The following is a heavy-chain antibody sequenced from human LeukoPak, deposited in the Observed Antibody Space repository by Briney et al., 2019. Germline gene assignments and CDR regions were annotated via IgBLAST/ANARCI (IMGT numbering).Heavy chain of an antibody. V-gene: IGHV3-33*08. D-gene: IGHD3-3*01. CDR3: ARDLRGDNYNFWSGYYDY. J-gene: IGHJ4*02. CDR1: GFTFSSYG. Sequence: GGSLRLSCAASGFTFSSYGMHWVRQAPGKGLEWVSVIWYDGSNKYYADSVKGRFAISRDNSKNTLYLEMNSLRAVDTAVYYCARDLRGDNYNFWSGYYDYWGQGTLVTVSS. CDR2: IWYDGSNK.